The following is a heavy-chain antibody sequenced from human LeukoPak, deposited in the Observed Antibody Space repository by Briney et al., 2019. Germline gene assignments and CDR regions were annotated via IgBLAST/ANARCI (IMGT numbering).Heavy chain of an antibody. V-gene: IGHV1-8*01. D-gene: IGHD6-6*01. CDR1: GYTFTSYD. J-gene: IGHJ5*02. CDR2: MNPNSGNT. CDR3: ARGRSIAARHWFDP. Sequence: ASVKVSCKASGYTFTSYDINWVRQATGQGLEWMGWMNPNSGNTGYAQKFQGRVTMTRNTSISTAYMELSSPRSEDTAVYYCARGRSIAARHWFDPWGQGTLVTVSS.